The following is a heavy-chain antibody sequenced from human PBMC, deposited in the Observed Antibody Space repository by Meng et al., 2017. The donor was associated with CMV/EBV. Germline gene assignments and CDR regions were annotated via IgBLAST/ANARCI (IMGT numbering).Heavy chain of an antibody. CDR3: ARYEGRRSFDY. D-gene: IGHD2-8*01. V-gene: IGHV3-11*01. J-gene: IGHJ4*02. CDR1: GFTFSDYY. Sequence: GESLKISCAASGFTFSDYYMSWIRQAPGKGLEWVSYISSSGSYIYYADSVKGRFTISRDNAKNSLYLQMNSLRAEDTAVYYCARYEGRRSFDYWGQGTLVTVSS. CDR2: ISSSGSYI.